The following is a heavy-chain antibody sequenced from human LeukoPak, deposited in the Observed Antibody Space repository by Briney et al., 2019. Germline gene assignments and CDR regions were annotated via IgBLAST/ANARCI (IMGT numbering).Heavy chain of an antibody. J-gene: IGHJ2*01. CDR1: GFSFTNYP. D-gene: IGHD2-15*01. V-gene: IGHV3-21*06. Sequence: GGSLRDSCAASGFSFTNYPVNWVRQSPGKGLEWVSSISGSSSYIYYADSLKGRFTISRDNAKNSLYLQMDSLRAEDTAVYYCARVLAGSSRYFDLWGRGALVTVSS. CDR3: ARVLAGSSRYFDL. CDR2: ISGSSSYI.